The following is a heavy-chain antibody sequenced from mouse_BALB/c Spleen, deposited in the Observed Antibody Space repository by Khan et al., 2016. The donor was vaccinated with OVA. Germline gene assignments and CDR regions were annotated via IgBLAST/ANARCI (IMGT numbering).Heavy chain of an antibody. D-gene: IGHD2-14*01. CDR2: INPDSSTI. J-gene: IGHJ3*01. CDR1: GFDFSRYW. Sequence: EVKLLESGGGLVQPGGSLKLSCAASGFDFSRYWMSWVRQAPGKGLEWIVGINPDSSTINYTPSLKDKFIISRDNAKNTLYLQMSKVRSEATAIYSCAEPYRYDGKAWFAYWGQGTLVTVSA. V-gene: IGHV4-1*02. CDR3: AEPYRYDGKAWFAY.